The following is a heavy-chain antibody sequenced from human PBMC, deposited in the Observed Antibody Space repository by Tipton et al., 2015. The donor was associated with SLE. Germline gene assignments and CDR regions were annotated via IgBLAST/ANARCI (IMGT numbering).Heavy chain of an antibody. Sequence: VQLVQSGGGVVQPGRSLRLSCAASGFTFSDAWMGWVRQAPGKGLEWVGRIRSKTDGGPTEYAAPVKGRFTISRDDSKNTLYLQMNSLKTEDTAVYYCTTVGGLSLGNLKLFRSWATFDFWGQGTLVTVSS. V-gene: IGHV3-15*01. D-gene: IGHD3-16*02. CDR1: GFTFSDAW. J-gene: IGHJ4*02. CDR3: TTVGGLSLGNLKLFRSWATFDF. CDR2: IRSKTDGGPT.